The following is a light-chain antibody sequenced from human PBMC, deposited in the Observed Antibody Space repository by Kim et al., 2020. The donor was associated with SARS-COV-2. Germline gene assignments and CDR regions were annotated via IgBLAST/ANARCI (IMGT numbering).Light chain of an antibody. V-gene: IGKV3-15*01. CDR3: QQYNNWPALYT. CDR1: QRVRSN. J-gene: IGKJ2*01. Sequence: PGERANLSCRARQRVRSNQAWYQQKPGQAPRLLIYGASTRATGIPARCSGSGYGTEFTLTISSLQSEDFAVYYCQQYNNWPALYTFGQGTKLEI. CDR2: GAS.